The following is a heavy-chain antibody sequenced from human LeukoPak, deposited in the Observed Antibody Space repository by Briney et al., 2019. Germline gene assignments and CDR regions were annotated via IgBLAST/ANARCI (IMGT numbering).Heavy chain of an antibody. J-gene: IGHJ4*02. Sequence: PGGSLRLSCAASGFTFSSYAMSWVRQAPGKGLEWVSAISGSGGSTYYADSVKGRFTISRDNSKNTLYLQMNSLRAEDTAVYYCAKDTYTYYYGSGSYPLDYWGQGTLVTVSS. D-gene: IGHD3-10*01. CDR2: ISGSGGST. CDR1: GFTFSSYA. V-gene: IGHV3-23*01. CDR3: AKDTYTYYYGSGSYPLDY.